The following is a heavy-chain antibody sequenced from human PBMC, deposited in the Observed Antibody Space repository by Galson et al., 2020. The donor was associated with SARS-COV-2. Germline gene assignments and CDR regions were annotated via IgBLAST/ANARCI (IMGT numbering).Heavy chain of an antibody. CDR2: VKAGNDNT. Sequence: ASVKVSCKASGYTFTSYALHWVRQAPGQRLEWMGCVKAGNDNTKYSQKFQDRVTITRDTSANTAYMELGSLEPEDTALYFCARESLLGGYLDAFDIWGQGTVVIVSS. D-gene: IGHD3-22*01. CDR3: ARESLLGGYLDAFDI. V-gene: IGHV1-3*01. J-gene: IGHJ3*02. CDR1: GYTFTSYA.